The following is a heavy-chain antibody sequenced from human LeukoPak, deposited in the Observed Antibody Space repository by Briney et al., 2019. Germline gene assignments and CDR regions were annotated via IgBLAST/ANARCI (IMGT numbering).Heavy chain of an antibody. J-gene: IGHJ4*02. CDR3: ATARSGSIFGDDMYYFDY. V-gene: IGHV1-24*01. D-gene: IGHD3-3*01. Sequence: ASVKVSCKVSGYTLTELSMHWVRQAPGKGLEWMGGFDPEDGETIYAQKFQGRVTMTEDTSTDTAYMELSSLRSEDTAVYYCATARSGSIFGDDMYYFDYRGQGTLVTVSS. CDR1: GYTLTELS. CDR2: FDPEDGET.